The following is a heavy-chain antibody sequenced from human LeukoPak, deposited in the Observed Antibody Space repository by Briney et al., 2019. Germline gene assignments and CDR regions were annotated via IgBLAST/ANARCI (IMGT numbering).Heavy chain of an antibody. V-gene: IGHV4-34*01. D-gene: IGHD1-1*01. CDR1: GGSFSGYY. CDR2: INHSGST. CDR3: ARRERGFDY. Sequence: SETLSLTCAVYGGSFSGYYWSWIRQPPGKGLEWIGEINHSGSTNYNPSLKSRVTISVGTSKNQFSLKLSSVTAADTAVYYCARRERGFDYWGQGTLVTVSS. J-gene: IGHJ4*02.